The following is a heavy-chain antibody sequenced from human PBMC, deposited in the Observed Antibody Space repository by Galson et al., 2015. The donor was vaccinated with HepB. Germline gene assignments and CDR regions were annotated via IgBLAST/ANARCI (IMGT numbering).Heavy chain of an antibody. V-gene: IGHV4-59*01. J-gene: IGHJ4*02. CDR2: IYYSGST. Sequence: SETLSLTCAVYGGSFSGYYWSWIRQPPGKGLEWIGYIYYSGSTNYNPSLKSRVTISVDTSKNQFSLKLSSVTAADTAVYYCAKWGGYSGYDYWGAPADWGQGTLVTVSS. D-gene: IGHD5-12*01. CDR1: GGSFSGYY. CDR3: AKWGGYSGYDYWGAPAD.